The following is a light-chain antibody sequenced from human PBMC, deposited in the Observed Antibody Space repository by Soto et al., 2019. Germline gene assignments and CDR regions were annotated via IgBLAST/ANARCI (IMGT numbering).Light chain of an antibody. Sequence: EIVMTQSPATLSVSPGERDTLSCRASQSVSNKLAWYQQKPGQAPRLLIYGASTRATGIPARFSGSGSGTEFTLTISSLQSEDFAVYYCQQYGVSPLTFGPGTKVEIK. V-gene: IGKV3-15*01. CDR2: GAS. CDR3: QQYGVSPLT. J-gene: IGKJ3*01. CDR1: QSVSNK.